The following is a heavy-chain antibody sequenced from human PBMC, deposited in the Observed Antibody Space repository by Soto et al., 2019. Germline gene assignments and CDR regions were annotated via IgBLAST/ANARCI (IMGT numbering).Heavy chain of an antibody. V-gene: IGHV1-46*03. J-gene: IGHJ4*02. CDR1: GYTFTNYY. Sequence: QVQLVQSGAEVKKPGASVKVSCKASGYTFTNYYMHWVRQAPGQGLEWMGIINPSGGSTSYAQKFQGRVNMTRDTSTTTVYRELSSLRSEDTAVYYCARGEVRYSSSCHDYWGQGTLVTVYS. CDR3: ARGEVRYSSSCHDY. D-gene: IGHD2-2*01. CDR2: INPSGGST.